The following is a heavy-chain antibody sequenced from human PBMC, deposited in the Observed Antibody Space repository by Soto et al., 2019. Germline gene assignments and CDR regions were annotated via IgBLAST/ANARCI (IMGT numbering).Heavy chain of an antibody. CDR3: ARDLSGDYGALDT. CDR1: GFTFSSYG. D-gene: IGHD4-17*01. Sequence: GGSLRLSCAPSGFTFSSYGMHWARQAPGKGLEWVAVIWYDGSNKVYADSVKGRFTISRDNSKNTLYLQMNSLRAEDTAVYYCARDLSGDYGALDTSGQATIVTVSS. CDR2: IWYDGSNK. J-gene: IGHJ3*02. V-gene: IGHV3-33*01.